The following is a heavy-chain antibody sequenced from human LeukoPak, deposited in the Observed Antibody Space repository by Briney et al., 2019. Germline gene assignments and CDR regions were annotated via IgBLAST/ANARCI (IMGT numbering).Heavy chain of an antibody. D-gene: IGHD3-10*01. CDR1: GGSISSYH. CDR3: ARYGGSGTYFFDY. V-gene: IGHV4-59*12. CDR2: IYGSGNI. Sequence: PSETLSLTCTVSGGSISSYHWSWIRQPPGKRLEWIGSIYGSGNINYNPSLKSRVTISVDTSKNQFSLRLTSVTAADTAVYYCARYGGSGTYFFDYWGQGTLVTVSS. J-gene: IGHJ4*02.